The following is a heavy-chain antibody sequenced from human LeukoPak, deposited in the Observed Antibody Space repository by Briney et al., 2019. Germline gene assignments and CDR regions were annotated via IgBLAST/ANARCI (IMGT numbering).Heavy chain of an antibody. CDR3: ARNMVRGVIAYYFDY. CDR2: ISSSSSYI. J-gene: IGHJ4*02. V-gene: IGHV3-21*01. D-gene: IGHD3-10*01. CDR1: GFTFSSYS. Sequence: GGSLRLSCAASGFTFSSYSMNWVRQAPGKGLEWVSSISSSSSYIYYADSVKGRFTISRDNAKNSLYLPMNSLRAEDTAVYYCARNMVRGVIAYYFDYWGQGTLVTVSS.